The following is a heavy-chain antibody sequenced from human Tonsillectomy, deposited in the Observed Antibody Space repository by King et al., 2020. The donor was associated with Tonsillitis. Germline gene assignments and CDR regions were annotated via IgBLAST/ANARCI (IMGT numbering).Heavy chain of an antibody. CDR2: ISAYNGNT. D-gene: IGHD3-10*01. CDR1: GYTFTSYG. V-gene: IGHV1-18*01. Sequence: VQLVESGAEVKKPGASVKVSCKASGYTFTSYGISWVRQAPGQGLEWMGWISAYNGNTNYAQKLQGRVTMTADTSTSTAYMELRSLRSDDTAVYYCARDDRVTMVRGVIRGYYAMDVWGQGTTVTVSS. J-gene: IGHJ6*02. CDR3: ARDDRVTMVRGVIRGYYAMDV.